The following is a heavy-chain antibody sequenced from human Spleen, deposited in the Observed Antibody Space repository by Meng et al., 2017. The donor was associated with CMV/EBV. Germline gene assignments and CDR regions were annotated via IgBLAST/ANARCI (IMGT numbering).Heavy chain of an antibody. CDR2: ISYDGSNK. J-gene: IGHJ4*02. D-gene: IGHD1-1*01. CDR1: RFTFSDYA. Sequence: GESLKISCAASRFTFSDYALHWVRQAPGKGLEWVAVISYDGSNKYYADSVKGRFTISRDSSKRTLYLQMNNLRADDTAVYYCTSGSLESSDYWGQGTLVTVSS. CDR3: TSGSLESSDY. V-gene: IGHV3-30-3*01.